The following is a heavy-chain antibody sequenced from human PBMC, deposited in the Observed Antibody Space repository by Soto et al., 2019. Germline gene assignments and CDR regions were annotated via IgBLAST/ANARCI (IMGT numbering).Heavy chain of an antibody. CDR1: GFTFNNYG. V-gene: IGHV3-33*01. J-gene: IGHJ6*02. CDR3: ARRQISPPTRGAAAARGGMDV. CDR2: IWNDGRNS. D-gene: IGHD6-13*01. Sequence: QVQLVESGGGVVQPGRSLRLSCAASGFTFNNYGMHWVRQAPGKGLEWVAVIWNDGRNSSYANSVKGRFTISRDNSTKTLYLQMSSLRAEDTAVYYCARRQISPPTRGAAAARGGMDVGGQGTTVTVSS.